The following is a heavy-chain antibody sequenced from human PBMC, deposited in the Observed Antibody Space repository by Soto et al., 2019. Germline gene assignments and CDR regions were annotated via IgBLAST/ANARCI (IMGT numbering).Heavy chain of an antibody. CDR1: GFTYEDFA. Sequence: EVQLVESGGGLVEPGKSLRLSCVVSGFTYEDFAMHWVRQAPGKGLEWVSGISWNSASTGYGDSVTGRFTISRDNAKNSLYLQMRNLTGDDTAMYYCVKDFRRYTNGLDVWGPGTSVTVSS. CDR3: VKDFRRYTNGLDV. V-gene: IGHV3-9*01. J-gene: IGHJ6*02. D-gene: IGHD5-18*01. CDR2: ISWNSAST.